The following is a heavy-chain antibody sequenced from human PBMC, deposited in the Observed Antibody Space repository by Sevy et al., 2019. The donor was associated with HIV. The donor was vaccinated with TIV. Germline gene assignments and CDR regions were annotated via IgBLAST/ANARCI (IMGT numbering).Heavy chain of an antibody. CDR3: ATTKDYYESSGYPFDY. V-gene: IGHV1-24*01. J-gene: IGHJ4*02. Sequence: ASVKVSCKVSGRTRTQLSIHWVRQAPGKGLEWMGTFDPEDDEKIYAQKFQGRVTMTEDTSTDTAYMELSRLRSEDTAVYYCATTKDYYESSGYPFDYWGQGTLVTVSS. CDR1: GRTRTQLS. CDR2: FDPEDDEK. D-gene: IGHD5-12*01.